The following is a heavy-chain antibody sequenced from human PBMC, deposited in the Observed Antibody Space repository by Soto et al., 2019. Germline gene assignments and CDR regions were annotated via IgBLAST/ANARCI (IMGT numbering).Heavy chain of an antibody. CDR3: ARDGYWSGGSCYSVPVFDY. V-gene: IGHV3-33*01. CDR1: GFTFSSYG. Sequence: QVQLVESGGGVVQPGRSLRLSCAASGFTFSSYGMHWVRQAPGKGLEWVAVIWYDGSNKYYADSVKGRFPISRDNSKNTLYLQMNSLRADDTAVYYCARDGYWSGGSCYSVPVFDYWCQGTLVTVSS. CDR2: IWYDGSNK. D-gene: IGHD2-15*01. J-gene: IGHJ4*02.